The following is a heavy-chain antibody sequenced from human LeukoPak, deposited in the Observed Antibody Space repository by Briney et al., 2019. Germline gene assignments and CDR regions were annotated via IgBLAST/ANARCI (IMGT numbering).Heavy chain of an antibody. CDR1: GFTSINYA. Sequence: LAGGSLRLSCAASGFTSINYAMSWLRQAPGMGLEWVSGISGGSDGTYYADSVKGRFTISRDNSKNTLYLQMNSLRGEDTAVYYCAKAGAQRYYDSWGQGTMVTVSA. V-gene: IGHV3-23*01. D-gene: IGHD3-22*01. CDR2: ISGGSDGT. CDR3: AKAGAQRYYDS. J-gene: IGHJ3*01.